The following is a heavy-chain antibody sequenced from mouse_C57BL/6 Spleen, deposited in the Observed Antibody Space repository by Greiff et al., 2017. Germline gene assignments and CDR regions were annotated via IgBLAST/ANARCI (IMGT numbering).Heavy chain of an antibody. J-gene: IGHJ2*01. V-gene: IGHV5-17*01. Sequence: EVMLVESGGGLVKPGGSLKLSCAASGFTFSDYGMHWVRQAPEKGLEWVAYISSGSSTIYYADTVKGRFTISRDNAKNTLFLQMTSLRSEDTAMYYCARPLITTVFDYWGQGTTLTVSS. CDR1: GFTFSDYG. D-gene: IGHD1-2*01. CDR2: ISSGSSTI. CDR3: ARPLITTVFDY.